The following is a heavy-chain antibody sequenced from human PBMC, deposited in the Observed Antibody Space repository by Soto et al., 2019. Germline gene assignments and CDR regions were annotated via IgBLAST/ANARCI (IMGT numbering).Heavy chain of an antibody. J-gene: IGHJ4*02. CDR2: IDGVGTGT. CDR3: TTGFEC. Sequence: EVQLVQSGGGSVQPGGSLRLSCAASGFTFTNYWMHWVRQVPGKGLVWVSRIDGVGTGTSYSDSVRGRFTISSDNAENMLYLQMKSLRAEDTAVYYCTTGFECWGQGTLVNVSS. CDR1: GFTFTNYW. V-gene: IGHV3-74*01.